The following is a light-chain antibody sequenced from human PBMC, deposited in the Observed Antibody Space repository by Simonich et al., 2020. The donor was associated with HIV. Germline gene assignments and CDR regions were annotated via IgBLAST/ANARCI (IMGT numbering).Light chain of an antibody. CDR2: WAS. V-gene: IGKV4-1*01. J-gene: IGKJ1*01. CDR1: QSVLYSSNNKNY. CDR3: QQYYSTPT. Sequence: DIVMTQSPDSLAVSLGERATINCNSSQSVLYSSNNKNYLAWYQQKPGQPPKLLIYWASTREAGVPDRFSGSGSGTAFTLTISSLQAEDVAVYYCQQYYSTPTFGQGTKVEIK.